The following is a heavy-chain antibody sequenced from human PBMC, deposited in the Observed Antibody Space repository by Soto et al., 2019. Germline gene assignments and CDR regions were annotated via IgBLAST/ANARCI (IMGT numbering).Heavy chain of an antibody. CDR1: GFTFSSYA. J-gene: IGHJ3*02. CDR2: ISGSGGST. D-gene: IGHD3-3*01. CDR3: AKLKPERLIEYYDFWSGYFGAFDI. V-gene: IGHV3-23*01. Sequence: GGSLRLSCAASGFTFSSYAMSWVRQAPGKGLEWVSAISGSGGSTYYADSVKGRFTISRDNSKNTLYLQMNSLRAEDTAVYYCAKLKPERLIEYYDFWSGYFGAFDIWGQGTMVTVSS.